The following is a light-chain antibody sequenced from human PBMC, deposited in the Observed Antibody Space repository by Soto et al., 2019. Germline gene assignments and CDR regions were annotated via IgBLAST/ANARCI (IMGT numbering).Light chain of an antibody. CDR2: GAS. CDR3: LQDYNYPFT. CDR1: QDIRKD. J-gene: IGKJ3*01. Sequence: AIQRTQSPSSLSASVGDRVTITCRAMQDIRKDLAWYQQKPGQAHQILIYGASTLQTGVASRFSGSGSATDFTLTISSLQPEDSAAYYCLQDYNYPFTFGQGTNVDSK. V-gene: IGKV1-6*01.